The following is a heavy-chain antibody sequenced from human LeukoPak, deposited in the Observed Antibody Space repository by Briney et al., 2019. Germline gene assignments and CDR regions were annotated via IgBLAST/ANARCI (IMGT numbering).Heavy chain of an antibody. J-gene: IGHJ3*02. D-gene: IGHD6-19*01. CDR1: GGTFSSYA. V-gene: IGHV1-69*04. CDR3: ARSDSEQWLISGAFDI. CDR2: IIPILGIA. Sequence: SVKVSCKASGGTFSSYAISWVRQAPGQGLEWMGRIIPILGIANYAQKFQGRVTITADKSTSTAYMELSSLRSEDTAVYYCARSDSEQWLISGAFDIWGQGTMVTVSS.